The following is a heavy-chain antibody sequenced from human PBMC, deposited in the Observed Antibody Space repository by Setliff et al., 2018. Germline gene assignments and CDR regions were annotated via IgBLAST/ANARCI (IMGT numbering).Heavy chain of an antibody. D-gene: IGHD6-25*01. J-gene: IGHJ4*02. Sequence: ASVKVSCKTSGYSFTSHYMHWVRQAPGQGLEWMGIINPGGLTSSSTQKFEGRVTMTRDTSTGTVYMEPNSLTSDDTAVYYCARAGLAAAGRKGVFDHWGQGTLVTVSS. V-gene: IGHV1-46*01. CDR1: GYSFTSHY. CDR2: INPGGLTS. CDR3: ARAGLAAAGRKGVFDH.